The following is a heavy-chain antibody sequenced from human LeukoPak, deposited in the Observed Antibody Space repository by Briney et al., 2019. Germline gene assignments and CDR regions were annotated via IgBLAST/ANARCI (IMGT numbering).Heavy chain of an antibody. CDR1: GGSISSGSYY. CDR2: IYTSGST. Sequence: SQTLSLTCTVSGGSISSGSYYWSWIRQPAGKGLERIGRIYTSGSTNYNPSLKSRVTISVDTSKNQFSLKLSSVTAADTAVYYCARADFGYSSGVYYYYMDVWGKGITVTVSS. D-gene: IGHD5-18*01. CDR3: ARADFGYSSGVYYYYMDV. J-gene: IGHJ6*03. V-gene: IGHV4-61*02.